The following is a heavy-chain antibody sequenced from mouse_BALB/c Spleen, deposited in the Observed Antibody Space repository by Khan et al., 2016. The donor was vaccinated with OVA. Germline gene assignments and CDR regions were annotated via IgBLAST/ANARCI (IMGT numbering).Heavy chain of an antibody. CDR3: TRPPITTVVATSYGFFDV. J-gene: IGHJ1*01. V-gene: IGHV5-9-3*01. Sequence: DVHLVESGGGLVKPGGSLKLSCAASGFTFSSYAMSWVRQTPEKRLEWVATISSGGNYTYYPDSVKGRFTISRDNAKHTLHLQMSRLRSEDTASYYCTRPPITTVVATSYGFFDVWGAGTTVTVSS. CDR2: ISSGGNYT. CDR1: GFTFSSYA. D-gene: IGHD1-1*01.